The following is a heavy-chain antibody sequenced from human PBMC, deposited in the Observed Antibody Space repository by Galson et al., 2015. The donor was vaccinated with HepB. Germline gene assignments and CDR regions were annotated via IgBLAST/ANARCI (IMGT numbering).Heavy chain of an antibody. Sequence: SVKVSCKASGYTFTSYYMHWVRQAPGQGLEWMGIINPSGGITNYAQKFQGRVTMTRDTSTSTVYMEVSSLRSDDTAVYYCARDRGEYDPFDYWGQGTLVTVSS. CDR3: ARDRGEYDPFDY. D-gene: IGHD2/OR15-2a*01. CDR1: GYTFTSYY. V-gene: IGHV1-46*01. J-gene: IGHJ4*02. CDR2: INPSGGIT.